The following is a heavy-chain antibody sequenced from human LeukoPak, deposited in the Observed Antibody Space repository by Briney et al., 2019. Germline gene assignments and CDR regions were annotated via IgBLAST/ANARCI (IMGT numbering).Heavy chain of an antibody. CDR1: GFTFMNHA. J-gene: IGHJ3*02. V-gene: IGHV3-21*01. Sequence: GGSLRLSCAASGFTFMNHAMNWVRQAPGKGLEWVSSISSSSSYIYYADSVKGRFTISRDNAKNSLYLQMNSLRAEDTAVYYCARDLGITGTPDAFDIWGQGTMVTVSS. CDR2: ISSSSSYI. CDR3: ARDLGITGTPDAFDI. D-gene: IGHD1-7*01.